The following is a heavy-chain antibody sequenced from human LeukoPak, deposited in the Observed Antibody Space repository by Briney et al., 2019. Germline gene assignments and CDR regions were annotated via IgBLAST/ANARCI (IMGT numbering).Heavy chain of an antibody. CDR3: ARVQTSYGFWSGYYGPKYYYGMDV. CDR1: GYTFTGYF. Sequence: ASVKVSCKASGYTFTGYFIHWVRQAPGQGLEWMGWINPDSGGTNYAQKFQGRVTMTRDTSISTAYMELSRLRSDDTAVYYCARVQTSYGFWSGYYGPKYYYGMDVWGQGTTVTVSS. J-gene: IGHJ6*02. D-gene: IGHD3-3*01. CDR2: INPDSGGT. V-gene: IGHV1-2*02.